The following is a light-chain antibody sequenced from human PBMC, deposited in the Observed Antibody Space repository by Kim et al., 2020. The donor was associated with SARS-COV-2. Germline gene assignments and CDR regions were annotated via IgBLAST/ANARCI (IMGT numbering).Light chain of an antibody. CDR2: GKN. V-gene: IGLV3-19*01. J-gene: IGLJ2*01. Sequence: SSELTHDPAVSVALGQTVRITCQGDSLRTYYASWYQQKPGQAPILVIYGKNTRPSGIPDRFSGSSSGNTASLTVTGAQAVDEADYYCNSRDNSGDHVVFGGGTQLTVL. CDR3: NSRDNSGDHVV. CDR1: SLRTYY.